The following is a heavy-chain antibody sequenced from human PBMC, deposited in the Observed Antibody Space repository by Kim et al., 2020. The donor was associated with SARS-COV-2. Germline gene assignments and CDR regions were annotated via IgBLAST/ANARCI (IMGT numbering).Heavy chain of an antibody. V-gene: IGHV1-69*02. Sequence: ANYAQKFQGRVTITADKSTSTAYMELSSLRSEDTAVYYCASQYYDSSGYAWGQGTLVTVSS. J-gene: IGHJ5*02. CDR2: A. D-gene: IGHD3-22*01. CDR3: ASQYYDSSGYA.